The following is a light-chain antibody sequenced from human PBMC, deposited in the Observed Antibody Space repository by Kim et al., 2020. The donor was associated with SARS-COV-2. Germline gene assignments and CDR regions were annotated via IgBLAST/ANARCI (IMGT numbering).Light chain of an antibody. J-gene: IGLJ7*01. CDR2: SNN. CDR1: SSNIGINI. V-gene: IGLV1-44*01. CDR3: AVWDESLNPSV. Sequence: QSVLTQPPSTSGTPGQRVTISCSGTSSNIGINIVDWYQQIPGTATKLLIYSNNQRPSGIPDPFSGSKSVTSASLAITGLQSEDEADYYCAVWDESLNPSVFGGGTQLTVL.